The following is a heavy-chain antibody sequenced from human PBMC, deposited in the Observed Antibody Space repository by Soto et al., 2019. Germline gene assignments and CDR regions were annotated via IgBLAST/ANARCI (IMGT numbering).Heavy chain of an antibody. Sequence: EVQLVQSGGGLVQPGGSLRLSCVASGFTFTDFYMNWVRQAPGKGLEWVANIRPDGSVTNYVESVKGRFTTSRDNAKNSLFLQMNSLRADDTAVYYSAAWGGHDYNYWGQGILVTVSS. CDR3: AAWGGHDYNY. CDR2: IRPDGSVT. CDR1: GFTFTDFY. J-gene: IGHJ4*02. V-gene: IGHV3-7*03. D-gene: IGHD4-4*01.